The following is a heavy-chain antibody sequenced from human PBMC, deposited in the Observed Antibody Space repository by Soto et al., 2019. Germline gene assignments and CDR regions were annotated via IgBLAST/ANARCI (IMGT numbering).Heavy chain of an antibody. J-gene: IGHJ4*02. CDR2: IYTSGST. D-gene: IGHD3-16*01. Sequence: PSETLSLTCPVSGASITNFYWSWVRQSARKGLEWIGRIYTSGSTDYNPSLKSRVTMSIDTSKNQVSLTLSSVTAADTAVYYCARGGAYYFDSWGQGILVTVSS. CDR3: ARGGAYYFDS. V-gene: IGHV4-4*07. CDR1: GASITNFY.